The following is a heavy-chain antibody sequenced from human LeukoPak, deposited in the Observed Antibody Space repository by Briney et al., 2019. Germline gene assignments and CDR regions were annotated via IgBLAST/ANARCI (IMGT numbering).Heavy chain of an antibody. D-gene: IGHD2-8*01. V-gene: IGHV4-34*01. CDR2: INHSGST. J-gene: IGHJ4*02. CDR1: GGSFSGYY. CDR3: ARARYCTNGVCSGTLDY. Sequence: SETRSLTCAVYGGSFSGYYWSWIRQPPGKGLEWIGEINHSGSTNYNPSLKSRVTISVDTSKNQFSLKLSSVTAADTAVYYCARARYCTNGVCSGTLDYWGQGTLVTVSS.